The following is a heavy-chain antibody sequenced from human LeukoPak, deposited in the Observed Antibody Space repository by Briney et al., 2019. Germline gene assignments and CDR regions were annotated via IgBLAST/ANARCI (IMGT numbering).Heavy chain of an antibody. J-gene: IGHJ5*02. CDR1: GGSLSSYY. CDR3: ARDPYGGSFNWFDP. D-gene: IGHD4-23*01. V-gene: IGHV4-4*07. CDR2: IYSSGST. Sequence: SETLSLTCTVSGGSLSSYYWSWIRQPAGKGLEWIGRIYSSGSTNYNPSLKSRVTMSVDTSKNQFSLKLTSVTAADTAVYYCARDPYGGSFNWFDPWGQGPLVTVSS.